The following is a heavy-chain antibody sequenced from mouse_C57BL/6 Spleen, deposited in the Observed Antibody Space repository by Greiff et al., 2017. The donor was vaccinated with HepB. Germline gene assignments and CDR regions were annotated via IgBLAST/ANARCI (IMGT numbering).Heavy chain of an antibody. D-gene: IGHD1-1*01. Sequence: EVKLVESGGDLVKPGGSLKLSCAASGFTFSSYGMSWVRQTPDKRLEWVATISSGGSYTYYPDSVKGRFTISRDNAKNTLYLQMSSLKSEDTAMYYCARLYYYGSSYYYFDYWGQGTTLTVSS. V-gene: IGHV5-6*01. CDR2: ISSGGSYT. CDR3: ARLYYYGSSYYYFDY. J-gene: IGHJ2*01. CDR1: GFTFSSYG.